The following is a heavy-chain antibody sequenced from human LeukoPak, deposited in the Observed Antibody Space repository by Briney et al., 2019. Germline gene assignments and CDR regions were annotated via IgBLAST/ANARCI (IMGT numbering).Heavy chain of an antibody. D-gene: IGHD3-22*01. CDR3: ARDHSSGRYFDF. CDR2: ISGSSTYI. Sequence: PGGSLRLSCAAPGFTVSSKYMKCVRQAPGKGLEWVSSISGSSTYIDYADSVKGRFTISRDNAKNALYLQMDSPRAEDTAVYYCARDHSSGRYFDFWGQGTLVTVSS. V-gene: IGHV3-21*01. CDR1: GFTVSSKY. J-gene: IGHJ4*02.